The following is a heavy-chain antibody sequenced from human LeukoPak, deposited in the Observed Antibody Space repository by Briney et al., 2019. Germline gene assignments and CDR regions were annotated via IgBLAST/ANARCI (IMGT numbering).Heavy chain of an antibody. CDR1: GGSFSGYY. Sequence: SETLSLTCAVYGGSFSGYYWSWIRQPPGKGLEWIGEINHSGSTNYNPSLKSRVTISVDTSKNQFSPKLSSVTAADTAVYYCARGRGYSYGRCWFDPWGQGTLVTVSS. CDR2: INHSGST. V-gene: IGHV4-34*01. CDR3: ARGRGYSYGRCWFDP. J-gene: IGHJ5*02. D-gene: IGHD5-18*01.